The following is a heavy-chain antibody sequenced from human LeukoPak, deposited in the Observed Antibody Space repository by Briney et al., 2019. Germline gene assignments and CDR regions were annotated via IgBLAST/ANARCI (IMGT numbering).Heavy chain of an antibody. Sequence: GSLRLSCAASGFTFSKYGMTWVRQAPGKGLEWIGEINHSGSTNYNPSLKSRVTISVDTSKNQFSLKLSSVTAADTAVYYCARHLSSGASGGGQQVDYWGQGTLVTVSS. J-gene: IGHJ4*02. CDR1: GFTFSKYG. D-gene: IGHD3-22*01. CDR2: INHSGST. V-gene: IGHV4-34*01. CDR3: ARHLSSGASGGGQQVDY.